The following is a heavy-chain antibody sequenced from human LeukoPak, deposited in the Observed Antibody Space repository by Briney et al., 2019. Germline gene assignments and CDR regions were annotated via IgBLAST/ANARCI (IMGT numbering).Heavy chain of an antibody. CDR2: INHSGST. D-gene: IGHD2-2*01. CDR1: GGSFSGYY. CDR3: AREPYKAHCSSTSCYGARRRDYYYYYMDV. J-gene: IGHJ6*03. Sequence: PSETLSLTCAVYGGSFSGYYWSWIRQPPGKGLEWIGEINHSGSTNYNPSLKSRVTISVDTSKNQFSLKLSSVTAADTAVYYCAREPYKAHCSSTSCYGARRRDYYYYYMDVWGKGTTVTVSS. V-gene: IGHV4-34*01.